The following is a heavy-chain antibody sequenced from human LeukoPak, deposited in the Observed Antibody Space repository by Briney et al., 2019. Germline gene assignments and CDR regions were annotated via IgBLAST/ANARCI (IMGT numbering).Heavy chain of an antibody. J-gene: IGHJ4*02. CDR3: ARGWGNYYGSGSYFDY. D-gene: IGHD3-10*01. CDR2: IIPIFGTA. V-gene: IGHV1-69*01. CDR1: GGTFSSYA. Sequence: SVKVSCKASGGTFSSYAISWVRQAPGQGLEWMGGIIPIFGTANYAQKFQGRVTLPADESTSTAYMELSSLRSEDTAVYYCARGWGNYYGSGSYFDYWGQGTLVTVSS.